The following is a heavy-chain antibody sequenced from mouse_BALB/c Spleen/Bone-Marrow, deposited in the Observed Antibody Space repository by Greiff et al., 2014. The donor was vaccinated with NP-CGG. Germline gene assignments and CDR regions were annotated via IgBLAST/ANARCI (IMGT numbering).Heavy chain of an antibody. D-gene: IGHD2-10*02. CDR1: GYTFSEYI. CDR2: FYPGSGSI. Sequence: QVQLQQSGAGLVKPGASVKLSCKASGYTFSEYIIHWVKQRSGQGLEWIGWFYPGSGSIKYNEKFKDKATLTADKSSSTVYTELSRLTSEDSAVYFCARHESYGNYLYFDVWGAGTTVTVSS. CDR3: ARHESYGNYLYFDV. V-gene: IGHV1-62-2*01. J-gene: IGHJ1*01.